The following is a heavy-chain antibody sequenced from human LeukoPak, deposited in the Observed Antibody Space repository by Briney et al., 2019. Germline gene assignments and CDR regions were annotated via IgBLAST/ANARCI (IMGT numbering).Heavy chain of an antibody. CDR1: GGSINNLY. V-gene: IGHV4-59*01. Sequence: SETLSLTCTVSGGSINNLYWTWMRQPPARGRQWIGYFSYSRGSTYNRPPKSRVTISIDTSKNQFSLNLNSVTAADTAVYYCAREGPLGKYYDYWGPGTLVTVSS. J-gene: IGHJ4*02. D-gene: IGHD3-16*01. CDR3: AREGPLGKYYDY. CDR2: FSYSRGS.